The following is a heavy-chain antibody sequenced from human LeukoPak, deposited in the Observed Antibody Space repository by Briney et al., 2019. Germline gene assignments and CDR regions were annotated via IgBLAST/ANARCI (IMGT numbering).Heavy chain of an antibody. V-gene: IGHV1-18*01. CDR1: GYTFASYG. J-gene: IGHJ6*02. CDR2: ISVYTGNT. CDR3: ARVEDSSGYFTSYYYGMDV. D-gene: IGHD3-22*01. Sequence: ASVKVSCKASGYTFASYGISWVRQAPGQGLEWMGWISVYTGNTKYAQILQGRVTMITDSSTSTAYMELRSLKSDDTAVYYCARVEDSSGYFTSYYYGMDVWGQGTTVTVSS.